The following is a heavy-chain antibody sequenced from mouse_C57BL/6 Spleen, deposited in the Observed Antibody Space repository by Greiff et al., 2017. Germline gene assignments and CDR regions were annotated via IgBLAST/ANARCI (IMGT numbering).Heavy chain of an antibody. Sequence: VKLLESGAELVKPGASVKISCKASGYAFSSYWMNWVKQRPGKGLEWIGQIYPGDGDTNYNGKFKGKATLTADKSSSTAYMQLSSLTSEDSAVYFCARRGNYGSSYGGYFDYWGQGTTLTVSS. D-gene: IGHD1-1*01. CDR3: ARRGNYGSSYGGYFDY. CDR1: GYAFSSYW. J-gene: IGHJ2*01. CDR2: IYPGDGDT. V-gene: IGHV1-80*01.